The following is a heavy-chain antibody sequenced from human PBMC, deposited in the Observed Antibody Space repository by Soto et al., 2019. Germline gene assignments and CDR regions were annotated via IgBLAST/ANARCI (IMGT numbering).Heavy chain of an antibody. V-gene: IGHV4-39*01. CDR2: INYSGSS. J-gene: IGHJ4*02. CDR3: ARHYPFGSGSFSPYYFDS. Sequence: PSETLSLTCTVPGGSIRSSSYYWGWIRQPPGQGLEWIGSINYSGSSYYNPSLRSRVTIFVDTSKNQFSLKLSSVTAADTAVYYCARHYPFGSGSFSPYYFDSWGRGTLVTVS. CDR1: GGSIRSSSYY. D-gene: IGHD3-10*01.